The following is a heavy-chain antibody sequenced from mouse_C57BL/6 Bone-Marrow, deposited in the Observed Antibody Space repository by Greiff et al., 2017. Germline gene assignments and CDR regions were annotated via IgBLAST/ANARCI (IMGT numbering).Heavy chain of an antibody. Sequence: QVQLQQPGAELVKPGASVKMSCKASGYTFTSYWITWVKPRPGQGLEWIGDIYPGSGSTNYNEKFKSKATLTVDTSSSTAYMQLSSLTSEDSAVYYCARWRGTTVLDYWGQGTTLTVSS. CDR2: IYPGSGST. J-gene: IGHJ2*01. CDR3: ARWRGTTVLDY. CDR1: GYTFTSYW. V-gene: IGHV1-55*01. D-gene: IGHD1-1*01.